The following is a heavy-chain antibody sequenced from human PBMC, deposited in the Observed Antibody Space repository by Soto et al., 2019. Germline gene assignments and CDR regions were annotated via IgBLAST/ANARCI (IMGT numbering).Heavy chain of an antibody. CDR2: IDYSGTT. CDR1: GGSIISSSYF. D-gene: IGHD1-26*01. J-gene: IGHJ4*02. V-gene: IGHV4-39*01. Sequence: PSETLSLTCSVSGGSIISSSYFWFCIRQPPGMGPEWIGSIDYSGTTYYNPSLKTRVTISVDTSKNQFSLRLNSVTASDTAVYYCARHSASVGVPFTFWGQGTLVTVS. CDR3: ARHSASVGVPFTF.